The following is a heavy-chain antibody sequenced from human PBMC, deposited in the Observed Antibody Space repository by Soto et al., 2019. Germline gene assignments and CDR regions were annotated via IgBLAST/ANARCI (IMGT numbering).Heavy chain of an antibody. J-gene: IGHJ4*02. D-gene: IGHD3-10*01. Sequence: PSETLSLTCTVSGDSVRSSSYYWTWIRQPPGKALEWIGYGYYSGRTNYNPSLKSRVTISVDTSKNQFSLKLSSVTAADTAVYYCARDPAYGSYFAYWGQGTLVTVSS. CDR1: GDSVRSSSYY. V-gene: IGHV4-61*01. CDR3: ARDPAYGSYFAY. CDR2: GYYSGRT.